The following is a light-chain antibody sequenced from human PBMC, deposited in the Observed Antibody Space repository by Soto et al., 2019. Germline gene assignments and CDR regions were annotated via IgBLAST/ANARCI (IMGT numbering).Light chain of an antibody. V-gene: IGLV1-47*01. CDR1: SSNIGSNY. CDR3: ATWEVNLTARV. CDR2: RNN. Sequence: QSVLIQPPSASGTPGQRVTISCSGSSSNIGSNYVYWFQQLPGAAPKLLIYRNNQRPSGVPDRFSGSKSGTSASLAISGLRSEDEADFYCATWEVNLTARVFGGGTQLTVL. J-gene: IGLJ3*02.